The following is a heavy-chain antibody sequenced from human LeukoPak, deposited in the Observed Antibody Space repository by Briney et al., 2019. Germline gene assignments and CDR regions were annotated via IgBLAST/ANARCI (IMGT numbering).Heavy chain of an antibody. CDR2: MNPNSGNT. V-gene: IGHV1-8*03. CDR3: ARNGYNFDRDYYYYMDV. Sequence: GASVKVSCKASGYTFTSYDINWVRQATGQGLEWMGWMNPNSGNTGYALKFQGRVTITRNTSISTAYMELSSLRSEDTAVYYCARNGYNFDRDYYYYMDVWGKGTTVTISS. CDR1: GYTFTSYD. D-gene: IGHD5-24*01. J-gene: IGHJ6*03.